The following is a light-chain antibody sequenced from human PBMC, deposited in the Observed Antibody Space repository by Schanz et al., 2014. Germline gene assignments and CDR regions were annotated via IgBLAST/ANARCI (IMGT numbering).Light chain of an antibody. CDR3: CSYAANYTLV. CDR2: EGS. J-gene: IGLJ3*02. V-gene: IGLV2-23*01. CDR1: SSDVGSYNL. Sequence: QSALTQPASVSGSPGQSITISCTGTSSDVGSYNLVSWYQQHPGKAPKLIIYEGSNRPSGVSNRFSGSKSGNTASLTISGLQAEDEADYYCCSYAANYTLVFGGGTKLTVL.